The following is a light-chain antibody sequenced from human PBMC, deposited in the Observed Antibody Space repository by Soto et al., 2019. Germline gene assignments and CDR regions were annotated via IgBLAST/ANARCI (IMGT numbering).Light chain of an antibody. V-gene: IGKV3D-20*01. J-gene: IGKJ4*01. Sequence: EIVLTQSPATLSLSPGERATLSCGASQSVSSSYLAWYQQKPGLAPRLLIYDASSRATGIRDRFSGRGSGTDFTLTISRLEPEDFAVYYCQQYCSSLTFGGGTKVEIK. CDR2: DAS. CDR3: QQYCSSLT. CDR1: QSVSSSY.